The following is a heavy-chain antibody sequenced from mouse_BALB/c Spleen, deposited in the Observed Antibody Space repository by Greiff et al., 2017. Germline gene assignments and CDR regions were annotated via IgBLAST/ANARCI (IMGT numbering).Heavy chain of an antibody. CDR2: INPYNGDT. CDR3: SYGYDEGAAY. Sequence: VQLQQPGAELVRPGASVKLSCKASGYSFTSYWMNWVKQSHGKSLEWIGRINPYNGDTFYNQKFKGKATLTVDKSSSTAHMELLSLTSEDSAVYYCSYGYDEGAAYWGQGTLVTVSA. V-gene: IGHV1-37*01. D-gene: IGHD2-2*01. CDR1: GYSFTSYW. J-gene: IGHJ3*01.